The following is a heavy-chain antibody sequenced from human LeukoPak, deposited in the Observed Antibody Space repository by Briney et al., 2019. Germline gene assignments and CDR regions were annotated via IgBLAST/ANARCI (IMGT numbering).Heavy chain of an antibody. Sequence: GWSLRLSCAASGFTFSGSAMHWVRQASGKGLEGVGRIRSKTNSYATVYAASVKGRFTISRDDSKNTAYLQMNSLKTEDTAVYYCTCPGDTAMPNFDYWGQGTLVTVSS. V-gene: IGHV3-73*01. CDR1: GFTFSGSA. D-gene: IGHD5-18*01. J-gene: IGHJ4*02. CDR3: TCPGDTAMPNFDY. CDR2: IRSKTNSYAT.